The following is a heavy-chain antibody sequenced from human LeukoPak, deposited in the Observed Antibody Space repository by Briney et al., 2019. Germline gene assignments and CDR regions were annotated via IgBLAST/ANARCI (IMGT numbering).Heavy chain of an antibody. J-gene: IGHJ4*02. CDR2: ISSSGSYI. V-gene: IGHV3-21*01. Sequence: GGSLRLSCAASGFTFSSYSMNWVRQAPGKGLEWVSSISSSGSYIYYADSVKGRFTISRDNAKNSLYLQMNSLRAEDTAVYYCARERHYFDYWGQGTLVTVSS. CDR1: GFTFSSYS. CDR3: ARERHYFDY.